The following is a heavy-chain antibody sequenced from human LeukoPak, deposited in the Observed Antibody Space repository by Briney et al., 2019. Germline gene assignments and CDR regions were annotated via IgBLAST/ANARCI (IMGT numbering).Heavy chain of an antibody. D-gene: IGHD1-1*01. CDR1: GGSISSGDYY. V-gene: IGHV4-30-4*01. J-gene: IGHJ1*01. CDR3: AGTKYPRDKYFQH. CDR2: IYYSGST. Sequence: SQTLSLTCTVSGGSISSGDYYWSWIRQPPGKGLEWIGYIYYSGSTYYNPSLKSRVTISVDTSKNQFSLKLSSVTAADTAVYYCAGTKYPRDKYFQHWGQGTLVTVSS.